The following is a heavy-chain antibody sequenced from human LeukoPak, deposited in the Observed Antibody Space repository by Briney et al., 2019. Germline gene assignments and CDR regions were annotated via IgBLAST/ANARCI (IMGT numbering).Heavy chain of an antibody. D-gene: IGHD5-18*01. V-gene: IGHV4-31*03. CDR1: GGSISSSSYY. CDR2: IYYSGST. J-gene: IGHJ3*02. CDR3: ARERVDTAMVTWSGGLDAFDI. Sequence: SETLSLTCTVSGGSISSSSYYWGWVRQPPGKGLEWIGYIYYSGSTYYNPSLKSRVTISVDTSKNQFSLKLSSVTAADTAVYYCARERVDTAMVTWSGGLDAFDIWGQGTMVTVSS.